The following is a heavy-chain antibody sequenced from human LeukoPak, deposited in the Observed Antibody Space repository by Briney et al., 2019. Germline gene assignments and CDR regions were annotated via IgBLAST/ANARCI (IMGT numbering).Heavy chain of an antibody. CDR3: ATDPRTTVFGTFRYYYMDV. Sequence: ASVKVSCKASGGTFSSYAISWVRQAPGQGLEWMGRIIPILGIANYAQKFQGRVTITADKSTSTAYMELSRLTSDDTAVYYCATDPRTTVFGTFRYYYMDVWGEGTTVAVSS. J-gene: IGHJ6*03. D-gene: IGHD3-3*01. CDR2: IIPILGIA. CDR1: GGTFSSYA. V-gene: IGHV1-69*04.